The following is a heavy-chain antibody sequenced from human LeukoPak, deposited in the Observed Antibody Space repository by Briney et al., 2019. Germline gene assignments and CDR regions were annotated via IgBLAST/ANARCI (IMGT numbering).Heavy chain of an antibody. J-gene: IGHJ4*02. CDR2: ISGSGGAT. V-gene: IGHV3-23*01. Sequence: GGSLRLSCAASGFTFSTYAMHWVRQPPGKGLEWVSAISGSGGATYHADADSVKGRFIISRDNSKNTLYLQINSLRVEDTAVYYCTKDGYNYDSSGHFDYWGQGTLVTVSS. D-gene: IGHD3-22*01. CDR3: TKDGYNYDSSGHFDY. CDR1: GFTFSTYA.